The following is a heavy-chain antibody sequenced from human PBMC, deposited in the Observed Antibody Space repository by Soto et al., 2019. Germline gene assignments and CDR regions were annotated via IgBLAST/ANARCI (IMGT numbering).Heavy chain of an antibody. D-gene: IGHD6-6*01. CDR3: ARHAQPVRNDYYYYDMAV. J-gene: IGHJ6*03. CDR1: GGSISSYY. Sequence: TSETLSLTCTVSGGSISSYYWSWIRQPPGKGLEWIGYIYYSGSTNYNPSLKSRVTISVDTSKNQFSLKLSSVTAADTAVYCWARHAQPVRNDYYYYDMAVGGKGPTVTVP. V-gene: IGHV4-59*08. CDR2: IYYSGST.